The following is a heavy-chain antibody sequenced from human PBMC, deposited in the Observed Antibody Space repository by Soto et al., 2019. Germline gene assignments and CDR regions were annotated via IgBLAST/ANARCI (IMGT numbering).Heavy chain of an antibody. CDR1: GFTFSNAW. D-gene: IGHD6-13*01. J-gene: IGHJ6*02. CDR2: IKSKTDGGTT. CDR3: TTDGYSSSWYYYYYGMDV. Sequence: VGSLRLSCAASGFTFSNAWMNWVRQAPGKGLEWVGRIKSKTDGGTTDYAAPVKGRFTISRDDSKNTLYLQMNSLKTEDTAVYYCTTDGYSSSWYYYYYGMDVWGQGTTVTVSS. V-gene: IGHV3-15*07.